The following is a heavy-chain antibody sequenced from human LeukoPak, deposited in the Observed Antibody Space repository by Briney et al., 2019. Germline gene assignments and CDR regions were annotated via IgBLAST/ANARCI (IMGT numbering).Heavy chain of an antibody. D-gene: IGHD2-2*01. Sequence: SQTLSLTCTVSGGSISSGGYYWSWIRQPPGKGLEWIGYIYHSGSTYYNPSLKSRVTISVDRSKNQFSLKLSSVTAADTAVYYCARWCSSFGTPRFDYWGQGTLVTVSS. V-gene: IGHV4-30-2*01. CDR2: IYHSGST. CDR1: GGSISSGGYY. J-gene: IGHJ4*02. CDR3: ARWCSSFGTPRFDY.